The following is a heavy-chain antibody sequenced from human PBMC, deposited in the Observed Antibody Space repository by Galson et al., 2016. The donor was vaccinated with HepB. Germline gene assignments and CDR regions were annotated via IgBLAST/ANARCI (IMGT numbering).Heavy chain of an antibody. Sequence: SLRLSCAASGFTFSTSAMSWVRHDPGKGLEWLSVISGGGRGTDYADSVKGRFTISRDNSEKMVYLQMNSLRAEDTAVYYCARESRDQLLWGHWYFDLWGRGTLVTVSS. CDR3: ARESRDQLLWGHWYFDL. V-gene: IGHV3-23*01. CDR2: ISGGGRGT. D-gene: IGHD2-21*01. J-gene: IGHJ2*01. CDR1: GFTFSTSA.